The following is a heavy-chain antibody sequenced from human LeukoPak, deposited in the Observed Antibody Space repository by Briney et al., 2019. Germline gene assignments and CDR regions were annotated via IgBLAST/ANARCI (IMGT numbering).Heavy chain of an antibody. J-gene: IGHJ4*02. CDR3: ARTTAMVTIFDY. CDR2: INAGNGNT. V-gene: IGHV1-3*01. D-gene: IGHD5-18*01. CDR1: GYTFTTYA. Sequence: ASVTVSCKASGYTFTTYAMHWVRQAPGQRLEWMGWINAGNGNTKYSQKFQGRVTIARDTSASTAYMELSSLRSEDTAVYYCARTTAMVTIFDYWGQGTLVTVSS.